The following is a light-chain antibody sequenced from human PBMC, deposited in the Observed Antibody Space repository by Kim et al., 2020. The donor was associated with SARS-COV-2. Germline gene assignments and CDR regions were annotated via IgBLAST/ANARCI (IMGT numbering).Light chain of an antibody. J-gene: IGKJ1*01. CDR3: QQNNEGPRT. V-gene: IGKV3-15*01. CDR2: IAS. CDR1: QSVSSW. Sequence: EIVMTQSPATLSVSPGERATLSCRASQSVSSWLAWYQQKPGQAPRLLIYIASTRVTGVPSRFSASGSGAEITLTISSLQSDDFADYYCQQNNEGPRTFGDGTKLDIK.